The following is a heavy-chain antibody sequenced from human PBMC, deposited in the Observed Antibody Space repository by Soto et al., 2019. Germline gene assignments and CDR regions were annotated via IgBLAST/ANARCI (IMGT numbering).Heavy chain of an antibody. D-gene: IGHD4-17*01. CDR1: GFTFSSYA. V-gene: IGHV3-30-3*01. Sequence: QVQLVESGGGVVQPGRSLRLSCAASGFTFSSYAMHWVRQAPGKGLECVAVISYDGSNKYYADSVKGRFTISRDNSKNTLYLQMNSLRAEDTAVYYCEREDYGDPRGGYWGQGTLVTVSS. CDR2: ISYDGSNK. CDR3: EREDYGDPRGGY. J-gene: IGHJ4*02.